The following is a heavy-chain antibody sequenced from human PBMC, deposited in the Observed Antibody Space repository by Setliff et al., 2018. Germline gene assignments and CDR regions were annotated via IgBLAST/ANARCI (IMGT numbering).Heavy chain of an antibody. V-gene: IGHV4-34*01. J-gene: IGHJ3*01. CDR3: ARGLSYYDESGYLLAPYALDV. D-gene: IGHD3-22*01. CDR2: INHSGST. CDR1: GGSFSGYY. Sequence: SETLSLTCDVYGGSFSGYYWSWIRQPPGKGLEWIGEINHSGSTNYNPSLKSRVNMSVDTSKSQFSLQLSSATAADTDVYYCARGLSYYDESGYLLAPYALDVWGHVTMVTVSS.